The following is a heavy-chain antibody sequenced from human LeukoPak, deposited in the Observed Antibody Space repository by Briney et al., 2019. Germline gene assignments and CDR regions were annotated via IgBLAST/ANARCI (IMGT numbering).Heavy chain of an antibody. V-gene: IGHV3-21*01. J-gene: IGHJ5*02. CDR1: GFNFGGYS. D-gene: IGHD6-19*01. Sequence: GGSLRLSCAASGFNFGGYSMNWVRQAPGKGLECVSSISSSTTDIYYADSVKGRFTISRDNAKNSLYLQMNSLRAEDTAVYYCARGPRYSSGVNWFDPWGQGTLVTVSS. CDR3: ARGPRYSSGVNWFDP. CDR2: ISSSTTDI.